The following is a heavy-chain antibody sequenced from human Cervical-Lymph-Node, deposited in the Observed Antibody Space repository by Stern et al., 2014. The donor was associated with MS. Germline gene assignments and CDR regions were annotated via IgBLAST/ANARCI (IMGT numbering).Heavy chain of an antibody. J-gene: IGHJ6*02. CDR3: ATHRGRVTYYYGMDV. V-gene: IGHV1-24*01. CDR2: FDPEHGET. Sequence: VKLGESGAEVKKPGASVKVSCKVSGYTLSEISMHWVRQAPGKGLEWMGGFDPEHGETRYAQKFQGRVTMAEDRSTDTAYMELSSLRSEDTAVYYCATHRGRVTYYYGMDVWGQGTTVTVSS. CDR1: GYTLSEIS. D-gene: IGHD2-21*02.